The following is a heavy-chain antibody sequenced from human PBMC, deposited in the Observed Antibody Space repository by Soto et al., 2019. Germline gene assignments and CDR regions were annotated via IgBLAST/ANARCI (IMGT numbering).Heavy chain of an antibody. CDR1: GGSISSSSYY. V-gene: IGHV4-39*01. D-gene: IGHD3-10*01. CDR3: ARHSGSYVSWVWFDP. Sequence: SETLSLTCTVSGGSISSSSYYWGWIRQPPGKGLEWIGSIYYSGSTYYNPSLKSRVTISVDTSKNQFSLKLSSVTAADTAVYYCARHSGSYVSWVWFDPWGQGTLVTVSS. CDR2: IYYSGST. J-gene: IGHJ5*02.